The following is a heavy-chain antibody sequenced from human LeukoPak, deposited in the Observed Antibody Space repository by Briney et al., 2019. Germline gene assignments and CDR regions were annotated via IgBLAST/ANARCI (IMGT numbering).Heavy chain of an antibody. CDR3: SRENGTFYPFGY. V-gene: IGHV4-4*02. CDR2: GSHCGLT. CDR1: GGSITSSNL. J-gene: IGHJ4*02. Sequence: SETLSLTCAVSGGSITSSNLRCGGRPPPGQGLEWIGEGSHCGLTNYSPSLISRDIMTIDTSTKNLSLRPTSTTAADTAVYYYSRENGTFYPFGYWGQGYLVTVFS. D-gene: IGHD1-26*01.